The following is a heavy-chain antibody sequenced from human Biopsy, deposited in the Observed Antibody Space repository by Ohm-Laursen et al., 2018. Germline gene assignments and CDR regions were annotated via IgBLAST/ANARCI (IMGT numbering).Heavy chain of an antibody. Sequence: PGTLSLTCSVSGASVSSGCYDWSWLRPPPGLGLEWIGSFYNNVSTKYNPSLRSRVTISPDKSPNQFSLKLRSVSAADMSVYYCARGYAGLYEAFDFWGQGTVVTVAS. CDR1: GASVSSGCYD. CDR3: ARGYAGLYEAFDF. CDR2: FYNNVST. J-gene: IGHJ3*01. D-gene: IGHD5-18*01. V-gene: IGHV4-61*01.